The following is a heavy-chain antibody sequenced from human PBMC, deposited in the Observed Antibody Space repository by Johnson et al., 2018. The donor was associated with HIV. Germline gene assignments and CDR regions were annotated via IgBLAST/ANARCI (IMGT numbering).Heavy chain of an antibody. CDR1: GFTVSSNY. J-gene: IGHJ3*02. CDR2: IYTGGST. V-gene: IGHV3-66*01. Sequence: VQLVESGGGLVQPGGSLRLSCAASGFTVSSNYMSWVRQAPGKGLEWVSVIYTGGSTYYADSVKGRFTISRDNSKNTLDLQMNNLSAEDTAVYYCARDPGLYYDIGVSAFDIWGQGTMVTVSS. D-gene: IGHD3-9*01. CDR3: ARDPGLYYDIGVSAFDI.